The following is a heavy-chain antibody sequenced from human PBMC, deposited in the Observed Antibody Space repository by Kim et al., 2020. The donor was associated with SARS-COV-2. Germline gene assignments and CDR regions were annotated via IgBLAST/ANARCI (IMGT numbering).Heavy chain of an antibody. CDR1: GFTFNRYG. CDR3: AKAGGVRFSPFDP. J-gene: IGHJ5*02. CDR2: ISHDGRNI. V-gene: IGHV3-30*18. D-gene: IGHD3-3*01. Sequence: GGSLRLSCAASGFTFNRYGMHWVRQAPGKGLEWVALISHDGRNIYYADSAKGRFTVSRDNSKNTLYLQMNSLRAEDTVVYYCAKAGGVRFSPFDPWGQGTLVTVSS.